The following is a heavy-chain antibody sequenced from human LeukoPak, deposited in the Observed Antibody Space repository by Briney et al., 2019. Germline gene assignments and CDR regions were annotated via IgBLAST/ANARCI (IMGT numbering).Heavy chain of an antibody. J-gene: IGHJ4*02. CDR2: ISSSSSYI. Sequence: GGSLRLSCAASGFTFSSYSMNWVRQAPGKRLEWVPSISSSSSYIYYADSVKGRFTISRDNAKNSLYLQMDSLRAEDTAVYYCARDGDIVVVPAAFEGYFDYWGQGTLVTVSS. CDR3: ARDGDIVVVPAAFEGYFDY. V-gene: IGHV3-21*01. CDR1: GFTFSSYS. D-gene: IGHD2-2*01.